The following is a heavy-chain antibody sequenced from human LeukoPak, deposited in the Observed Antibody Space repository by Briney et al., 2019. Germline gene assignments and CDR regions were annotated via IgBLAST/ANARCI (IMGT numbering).Heavy chain of an antibody. CDR2: ISGSGGST. CDR1: GFTFSSYA. CDR3: ARVLEYYDILTGYHPGAFDI. Sequence: GGSLRLSCAASGFTFSSYAMSWVRQAPGKGLEWVSAISGSGGSTYYADSVKGRFTISRDNSKNTLYLQMNSLRAEDTAVYYCARVLEYYDILTGYHPGAFDIWGQGTMVTVSS. D-gene: IGHD3-9*01. J-gene: IGHJ3*02. V-gene: IGHV3-23*01.